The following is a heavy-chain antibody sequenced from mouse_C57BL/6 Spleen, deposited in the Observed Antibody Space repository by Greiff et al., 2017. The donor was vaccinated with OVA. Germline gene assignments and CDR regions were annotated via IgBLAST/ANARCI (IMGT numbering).Heavy chain of an antibody. CDR3: ARSDGRLLYYYAMDY. CDR2: INPSSGYT. CDR1: GYTFTSYW. D-gene: IGHD1-1*01. J-gene: IGHJ4*01. Sequence: VQGVESGAELAKPGASVKLSCKASGYTFTSYWMHWVKQRPGQGLEWIGYINPSSGYTKYTQKFKDKATLTADKSSSTAYMQLSSLTYEDSAVYYCARSDGRLLYYYAMDYWGQGTSVTVSS. V-gene: IGHV1-7*01.